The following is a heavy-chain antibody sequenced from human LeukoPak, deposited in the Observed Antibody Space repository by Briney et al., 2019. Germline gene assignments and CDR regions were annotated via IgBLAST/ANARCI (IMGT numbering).Heavy chain of an antibody. Sequence: PGGSLRLSCAASGFTFSSYEMNWVRQAPGKGLEWVSYISSSGSTIYYADSVKGRFTISRDNAKNSLYLQMNSLRAEDAAVYYCARGRGDYFDYWGQGTLVTVSS. D-gene: IGHD3-16*01. CDR3: ARGRGDYFDY. CDR1: GFTFSSYE. J-gene: IGHJ4*02. CDR2: ISSSGSTI. V-gene: IGHV3-48*03.